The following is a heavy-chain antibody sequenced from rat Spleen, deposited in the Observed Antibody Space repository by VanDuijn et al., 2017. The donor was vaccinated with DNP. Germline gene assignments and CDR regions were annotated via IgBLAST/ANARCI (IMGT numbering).Heavy chain of an antibody. CDR1: GFTFSNYD. V-gene: IGHV5-7*01. D-gene: IGHD1-4*01. CDR3: ARHRTTFGYAMDA. J-gene: IGHJ4*01. Sequence: EVQLVESGGGLVQPGRSMKLSCAASGFTFSNYDMAWVRQAPKKGLEWVATISYDGSSTYYRDSVKGRFTISRDNAKSTLYLQRDSLRSEDTATYYCARHRTTFGYAMDAWGQGTSVTVSS. CDR2: ISYDGSST.